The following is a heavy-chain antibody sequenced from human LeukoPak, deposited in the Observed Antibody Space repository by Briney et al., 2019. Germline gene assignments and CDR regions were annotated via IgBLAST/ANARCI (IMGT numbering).Heavy chain of an antibody. Sequence: SETLSLTCTVSGGSASSSDYYWGWIRQPPDEGLEWIASIRYSANTYYNPSLKSRVTISVDTSKNQFSLKLSSVTAADTAVYYCARDRGDYDSSGYYGYFDYWGQGALVTVSS. J-gene: IGHJ4*02. V-gene: IGHV4-39*07. CDR2: IRYSANT. CDR3: ARDRGDYDSSGYYGYFDY. D-gene: IGHD3-22*01. CDR1: GGSASSSDYY.